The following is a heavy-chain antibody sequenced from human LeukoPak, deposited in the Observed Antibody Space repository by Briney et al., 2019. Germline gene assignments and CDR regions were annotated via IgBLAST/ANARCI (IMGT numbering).Heavy chain of an antibody. Sequence: QSGGSLRLSCAASRDTLSSYSMNWVRQAPGKGLEWLSYISYVSGARYYAESVKGRFTISRDNAKSSVYLEMNSLRAEDTAVYYCARAAYSSGCDYWGQGTLVTVSS. J-gene: IGHJ4*02. CDR1: RDTLSSYS. CDR2: ISYVSGAR. V-gene: IGHV3-48*01. CDR3: ARAAYSSGCDY. D-gene: IGHD6-19*01.